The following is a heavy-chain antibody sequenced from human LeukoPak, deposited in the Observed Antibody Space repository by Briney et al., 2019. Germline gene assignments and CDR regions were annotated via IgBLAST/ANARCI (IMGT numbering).Heavy chain of an antibody. J-gene: IGHJ6*02. D-gene: IGHD6-6*01. CDR2: ISSSGSTI. Sequence: GGSLRLSCVVSGFTFSSYDMNWVRQAPGKGLEWVSYISSSGSTIYADSVKGRFTISRDNAKNSLYLQMNSLRAEDTAVYYCARQPYSIAGRPNYYYYYGMDVWGQGTTVTVSS. V-gene: IGHV3-48*03. CDR3: ARQPYSIAGRPNYYYYYGMDV. CDR1: GFTFSSYD.